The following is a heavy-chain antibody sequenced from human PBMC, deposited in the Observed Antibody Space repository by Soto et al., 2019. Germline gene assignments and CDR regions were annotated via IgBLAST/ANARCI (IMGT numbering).Heavy chain of an antibody. D-gene: IGHD3-16*01. V-gene: IGHV3-7*05. CDR1: GFRFGSHW. CDR2: IKLDGSEE. J-gene: IGHJ4*02. Sequence: EVQVVESGGGLVQPGGSLRLSCAASGFRFGSHWMSWVRQAPGKGLEWVANIKLDGSEEYYVDSVEGRFTISRENAKNSVYLQMNSLRAEDTAVYYCARIGAKWPFDYWGQGTLVTVSS. CDR3: ARIGAKWPFDY.